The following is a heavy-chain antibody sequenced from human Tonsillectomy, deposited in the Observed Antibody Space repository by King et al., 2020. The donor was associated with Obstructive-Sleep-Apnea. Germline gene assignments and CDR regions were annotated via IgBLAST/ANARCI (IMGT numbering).Heavy chain of an antibody. Sequence: VQLVDSGAEVKKPGASVFVSCNASGNTFSTYDIHWLRQATGPWLEWVGWMNPNSGITGYAQRFQGRVTMTRNSSISTAYLELSSLTSEDTALYYCARGRRIFDYWGQGTLVTASS. D-gene: IGHD2/OR15-2a*01. V-gene: IGHV1-8*01. CDR1: GNTFSTYD. CDR3: ARGRRIFDY. CDR2: MNPNSGIT. J-gene: IGHJ4*02.